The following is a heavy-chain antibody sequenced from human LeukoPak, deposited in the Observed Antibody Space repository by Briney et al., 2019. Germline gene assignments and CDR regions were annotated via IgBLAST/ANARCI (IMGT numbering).Heavy chain of an antibody. D-gene: IGHD3-3*01. CDR1: GYTFTGYY. V-gene: IGHV1-2*02. CDR2: INPNSGGT. J-gene: IGHJ4*02. CDR3: ARDGFYDFWSGYSGFDY. Sequence: ASVKLSCKASGYTFTGYYMHWVRQAPGQGLEWMGWINPNSGGTNYAQKFQGRVTMTRDTSISTAYMELSRLRSDDTAVYYCARDGFYDFWSGYSGFDYWGQGTLVTVSS.